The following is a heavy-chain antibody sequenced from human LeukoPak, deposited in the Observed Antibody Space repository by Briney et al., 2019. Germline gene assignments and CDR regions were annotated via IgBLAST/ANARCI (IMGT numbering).Heavy chain of an antibody. J-gene: IGHJ4*02. D-gene: IGHD5-24*01. Sequence: PRGPLRLSCAASGFTFSSYAMSWVRQAPGKGLEWVSAISGSGGSTYYADSVKGRFTISRDNSKNTLYLQMNSLRAEDTAVYYCAKYTDDYSDYWGQGTLVTVSS. V-gene: IGHV3-23*01. CDR2: ISGSGGST. CDR3: AKYTDDYSDY. CDR1: GFTFSSYA.